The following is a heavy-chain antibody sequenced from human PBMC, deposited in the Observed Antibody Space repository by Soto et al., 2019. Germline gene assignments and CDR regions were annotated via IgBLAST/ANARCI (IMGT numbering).Heavy chain of an antibody. CDR3: ATSYGNSWYTY. CDR2: IYYTGST. Sequence: SETLSLTCTVSGGSVSSGSYYWSWIRQPPGKGLEWIGYIYYTGSTHYNPSLKSRVTISVDTSKNQFTLKLTSVTAADTAVYYCATSYGNSWYTYWGQGTQVTVSS. CDR1: GGSVSSGSYY. D-gene: IGHD6-13*01. J-gene: IGHJ4*02. V-gene: IGHV4-61*01.